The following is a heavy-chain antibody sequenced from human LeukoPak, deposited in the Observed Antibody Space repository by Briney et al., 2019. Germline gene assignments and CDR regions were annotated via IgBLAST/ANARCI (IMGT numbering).Heavy chain of an antibody. CDR1: GGSISSSNW. CDR2: IYHSGST. V-gene: IGHV4-4*02. Sequence: SETLSLTCAVSGGSISSSNWWSWVRQPPGKGLEWIGEIYHSGSTNYNPSLKCRVTISVDKSKNQFSLKLSSVTAADTAVYYCARAAAGAYTFDYWGQGTLVTVSS. D-gene: IGHD6-13*01. CDR3: ARAAAGAYTFDY. J-gene: IGHJ4*02.